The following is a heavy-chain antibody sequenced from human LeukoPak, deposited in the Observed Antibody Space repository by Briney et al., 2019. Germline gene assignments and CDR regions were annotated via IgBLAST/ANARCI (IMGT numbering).Heavy chain of an antibody. V-gene: IGHV6-1*01. CDR3: ARRLTQYDCFDP. J-gene: IGHJ5*02. D-gene: IGHD2-2*01. Sequence: SQTLSLTCAISGDSVSSNSVTWNWIRQSPSRGLEWLGRTYYRSTWYNDYAVSVRGRIAVNPDTSKTQFSLHLNSVTPEDTAVYYCARRLTQYDCFDPWGQGILVTVSS. CDR1: GDSVSSNSVT. CDR2: TYYRSTWYN.